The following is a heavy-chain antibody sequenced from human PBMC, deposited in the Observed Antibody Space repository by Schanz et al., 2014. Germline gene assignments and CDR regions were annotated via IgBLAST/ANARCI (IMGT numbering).Heavy chain of an antibody. Sequence: QVQLQESGPGLVKSSETLSLTCTVSGGSISSFYWGWIRQPAGKGLEWIGRIYTSGSTNYNSSLKSRVTMSLDTSKNQFSLKLSSVTAADTAVYYCARDRGYDFSFDPWGQGTLVTVSS. CDR2: IYTSGST. V-gene: IGHV4-4*07. CDR1: GGSISSFY. J-gene: IGHJ5*02. CDR3: ARDRGYDFSFDP. D-gene: IGHD3-3*01.